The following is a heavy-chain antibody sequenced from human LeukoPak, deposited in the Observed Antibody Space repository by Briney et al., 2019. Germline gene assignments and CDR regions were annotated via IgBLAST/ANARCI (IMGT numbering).Heavy chain of an antibody. Sequence: SETLSLTCAVYSGSFCGYYWSWIRQPPGKGVEWIGEINHSGRTNYNPSLKSRVTISVDTSKNQFSLKLSSVTAADTAVYYCARCTMVRGVSDYWGQGTLVTVSS. CDR2: INHSGRT. J-gene: IGHJ4*02. CDR3: ARCTMVRGVSDY. D-gene: IGHD3-10*01. V-gene: IGHV4-34*01. CDR1: SGSFCGYY.